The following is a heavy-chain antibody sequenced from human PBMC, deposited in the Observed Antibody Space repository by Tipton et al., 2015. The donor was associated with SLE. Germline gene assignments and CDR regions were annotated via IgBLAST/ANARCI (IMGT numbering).Heavy chain of an antibody. J-gene: IGHJ4*02. CDR1: GYSISSGYF. D-gene: IGHD6-13*01. V-gene: IGHV4-61*09. Sequence: TLSLTCAVSGYSISSGYFWTWVRQPAGKGLEWIGHIYTSGNINYNPSLKSRVTMSVDTSKNQFSLKMTSLTAADTAVYYCAIRGSWDLDYWGQGTLVTVSS. CDR3: AIRGSWDLDY. CDR2: IYTSGNI.